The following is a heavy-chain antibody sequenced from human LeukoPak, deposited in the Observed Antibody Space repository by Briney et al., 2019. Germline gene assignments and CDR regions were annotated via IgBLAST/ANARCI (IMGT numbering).Heavy chain of an antibody. D-gene: IGHD3-9*01. CDR1: GFTFSSYG. CDR3: ARDILTGNFDY. Sequence: PGGSLRLSCAASGFTFSSYGMHWVRQAPGKGLEWVAVIWYDGSNKYYADSVKGRFTISRDNSKNTLYLQMNSLRAEDTAVYYCARDILTGNFDYWGQGTLVTVSS. V-gene: IGHV3-33*01. J-gene: IGHJ4*02. CDR2: IWYDGSNK.